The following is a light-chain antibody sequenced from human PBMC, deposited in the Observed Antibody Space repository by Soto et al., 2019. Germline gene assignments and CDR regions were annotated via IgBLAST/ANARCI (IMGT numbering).Light chain of an antibody. J-gene: IGKJ3*01. CDR3: QQSHSAPFT. Sequence: DLQMTQSPFSLSASLGARVTITCRASQSISDYLNWYQQKPGKGPKLLIFAASSLQVGVPSRFSGSGSGTEFTLTISSLQPEDFATYFCQQSHSAPFTFGPWTTVDIK. CDR2: AAS. CDR1: QSISDY. V-gene: IGKV1-39*01.